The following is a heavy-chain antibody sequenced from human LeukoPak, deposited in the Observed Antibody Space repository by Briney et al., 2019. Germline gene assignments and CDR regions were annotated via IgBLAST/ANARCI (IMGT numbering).Heavy chain of an antibody. CDR3: AKLSGAGSYWVYFDY. Sequence: WGSLSLSCAASGFTFSSYGMNWVRQAPGKGLEWVSAISGSGGSTYYADSVKGRFTISRDNSKNTLYLQMNSLRAEDTAVYYCAKLSGAGSYWVYFDYWGQGTLVTLSS. CDR2: ISGSGGST. J-gene: IGHJ4*02. CDR1: GFTFSSYG. V-gene: IGHV3-23*01. D-gene: IGHD3-10*01.